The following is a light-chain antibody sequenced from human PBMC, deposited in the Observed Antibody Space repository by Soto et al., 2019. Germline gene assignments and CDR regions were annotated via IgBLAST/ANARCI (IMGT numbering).Light chain of an antibody. CDR2: GAS. Sequence: EIVLTQSPGTLPLSPGERATLSCRASQSVSSNYLVWYQQKPGQAPRPLIYGASRRATGIPDRFSGSGSGTDFTRTISRLEPEDFAVYYCQQYANSPFTFGQRTKLEIK. V-gene: IGKV3-20*01. CDR1: QSVSSNY. CDR3: QQYANSPFT. J-gene: IGKJ2*01.